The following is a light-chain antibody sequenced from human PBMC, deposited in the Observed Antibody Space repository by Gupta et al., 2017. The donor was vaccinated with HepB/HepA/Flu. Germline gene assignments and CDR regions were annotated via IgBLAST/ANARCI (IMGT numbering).Light chain of an antibody. J-gene: IGLJ3*02. V-gene: IGLV2-11*01. CDR3: CSDAGSDSWV. Sequence: SALTQPRSVSGSPGPPVTISCTGTSSDVGGYNYVSWYQQHPGKAPKLMIYDVSKRPAGVPGRFSGSKSGNTASLTISGLQEEEEADYYGCSDAGSDSWVFGGGTKLTVL. CDR1: SSDVGGYNY. CDR2: DVS.